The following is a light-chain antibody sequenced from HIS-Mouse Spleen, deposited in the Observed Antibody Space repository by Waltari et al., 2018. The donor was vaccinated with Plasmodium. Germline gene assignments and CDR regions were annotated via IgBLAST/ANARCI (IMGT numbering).Light chain of an antibody. CDR2: GAS. V-gene: IGKV3-15*01. CDR1: QRVSSN. J-gene: IGKJ2*01. Sequence: EIVMTPSPATLSVSPGARATLSCRASQRVSSNLAWYQQKPGQAPRLLIYGASTRATGIPARFSGSGSGTEFTLTISSLQSEDFAVYYCQQYNNWQTFGQGTKLEIK. CDR3: QQYNNWQT.